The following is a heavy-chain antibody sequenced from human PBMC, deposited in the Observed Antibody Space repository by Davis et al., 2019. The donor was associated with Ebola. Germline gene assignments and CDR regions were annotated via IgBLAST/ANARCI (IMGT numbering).Heavy chain of an antibody. CDR3: ARDRSRYGMDV. Sequence: PSETLSLTCTVSGGSISSHYWSWIRQPPGKGLEWIGYIYYSGSTNYNPSLKSRVTISVETSKDKFALKLSSVTAADTAVYYCARDRSRYGMDVWGQGTTVTVSS. CDR1: GGSISSHY. V-gene: IGHV4-59*11. J-gene: IGHJ6*02. CDR2: IYYSGST. D-gene: IGHD1-26*01.